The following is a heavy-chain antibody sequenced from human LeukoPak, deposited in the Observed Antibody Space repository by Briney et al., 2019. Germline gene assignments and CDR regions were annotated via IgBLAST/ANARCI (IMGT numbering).Heavy chain of an antibody. CDR2: INPNSGGT. J-gene: IGHJ4*02. Sequence: GASVNVSCKASVYIFTGYYMHWVRQAPGQGLEWMGWINPNSGGTNYAQKFQGRVTMTRDTSISTAYMELSRLRSDDTAVYYCARLRADHFDYWGQGTLVTVSS. V-gene: IGHV1-2*02. CDR1: VYIFTGYY. CDR3: ARLRADHFDY. D-gene: IGHD5-12*01.